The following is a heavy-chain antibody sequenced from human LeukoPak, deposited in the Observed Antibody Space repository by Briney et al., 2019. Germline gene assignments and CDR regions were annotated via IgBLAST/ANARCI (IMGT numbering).Heavy chain of an antibody. V-gene: IGHV1-69*04. CDR2: IIPILGIA. D-gene: IGHD1-1*01. Sequence: GASVKVSCKASGGTFSSYAISWVRQAPGQGLEWMGRIIPILGIANYAPKFQGRVTITADKSTSTAYMELSSLRSEDTAVYYCARTGSSYFDYWGQGTLVTVSS. CDR3: ARTGSSYFDY. J-gene: IGHJ4*02. CDR1: GGTFSSYA.